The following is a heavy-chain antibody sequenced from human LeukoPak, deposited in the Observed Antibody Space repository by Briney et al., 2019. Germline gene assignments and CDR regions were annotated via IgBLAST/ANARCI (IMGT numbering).Heavy chain of an antibody. J-gene: IGHJ5*02. Sequence: GASVKVSCKASGYTFTGYYMHWVRQAPGQGLEWMGWINPNSGGTNYAQKFQGRVTMTRDTSISTAYMELSRLRSDDTAVYYCAKGPQAGFGRNWFDPWGQGTLVTVSS. CDR3: AKGPQAGFGRNWFDP. CDR1: GYTFTGYY. CDR2: INPNSGGT. D-gene: IGHD3-10*01. V-gene: IGHV1-2*02.